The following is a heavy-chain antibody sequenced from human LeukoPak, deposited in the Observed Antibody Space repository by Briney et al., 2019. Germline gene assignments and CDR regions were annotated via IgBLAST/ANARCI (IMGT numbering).Heavy chain of an antibody. J-gene: IGHJ6*02. V-gene: IGHV1-69*04. CDR3: ARATAGVYDILTDHYGMDV. CDR2: IIPILGIA. Sequence: SVKVSCKASGGTFSSYAISWVRQAPGQGLEWMGRIIPILGIAYYAQKFQGRVAITADKSTSTAYMELSSLRSEDTAVYYCARATAGVYDILTDHYGMDVWGQGTTVTVSS. D-gene: IGHD3-9*01. CDR1: GGTFSSYA.